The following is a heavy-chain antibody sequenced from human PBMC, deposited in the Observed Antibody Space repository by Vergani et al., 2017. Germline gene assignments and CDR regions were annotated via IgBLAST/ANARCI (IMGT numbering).Heavy chain of an antibody. Sequence: QVHLVESGGGVVQPGRSLRLSCVVSGCTSSYYGMHWVRQAPGKGLEWAAVISYDGTQKYYADSVKGRFTISRDNSKSTLYLQMNSLRTEDTAVYYCATKSCGTPGCQIGYFREWGQGTLVTVSS. J-gene: IGHJ1*01. CDR3: ATKSCGTPGCQIGYFRE. V-gene: IGHV3-30*03. D-gene: IGHD1-1*01. CDR1: GCTSSYYG. CDR2: ISYDGTQK.